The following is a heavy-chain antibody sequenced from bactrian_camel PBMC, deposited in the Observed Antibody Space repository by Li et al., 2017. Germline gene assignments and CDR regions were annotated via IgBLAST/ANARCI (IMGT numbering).Heavy chain of an antibody. CDR2: IDSDGTI. CDR1: DSSFVKYC. D-gene: IGHD6*01. J-gene: IGHJ4*01. V-gene: IGHV3S53*01. Sequence: HVQLVESGGGSVQAGGSLRLSCVVSDSSFVKYCIGWFRQVPGKEREGVAAIDSDGTITYQASVKGRFTISKDNAKNTLYLQMNSLKPEDTAMYYCAADCFWSVDCSSESCSTADFQYTGQGTQVTVS.